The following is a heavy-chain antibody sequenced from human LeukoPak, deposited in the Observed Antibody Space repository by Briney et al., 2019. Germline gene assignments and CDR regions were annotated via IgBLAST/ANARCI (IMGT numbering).Heavy chain of an antibody. D-gene: IGHD1-26*01. CDR2: ISWNSGSI. J-gene: IGHJ4*02. Sequence: GGSLRLSCAASGFTFDDYAMHWVRQAPGKGLEWVSGISWNSGSIGYADSVKSRFTISRDNAKNSLYLQMNSLRAEDTALYYCAKDIVGATSLGVGYWGQGTLVTVSS. CDR1: GFTFDDYA. V-gene: IGHV3-9*01. CDR3: AKDIVGATSLGVGY.